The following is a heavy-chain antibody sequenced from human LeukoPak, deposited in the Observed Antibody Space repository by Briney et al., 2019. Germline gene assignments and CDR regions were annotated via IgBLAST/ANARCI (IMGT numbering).Heavy chain of an antibody. J-gene: IGHJ3*02. CDR3: VKESSGGADAFDI. CDR1: GFTFSIYA. CDR2: SSGSGGGT. Sequence: GGSLRLSCASSGFTFSIYAMSWVRQAPGKGLEWVSGSSGSGGGTYYAGSVKGRSTLSRDNSKNTLYLQMNSLRVEDTAIYYCVKESSGGADAFDIWGQGTMVTVSS. V-gene: IGHV3-23*01. D-gene: IGHD6-19*01.